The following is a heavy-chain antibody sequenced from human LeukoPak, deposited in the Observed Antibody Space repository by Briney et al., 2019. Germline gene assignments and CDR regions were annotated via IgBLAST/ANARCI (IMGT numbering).Heavy chain of an antibody. J-gene: IGHJ2*01. V-gene: IGHV4-59*01. CDR2: IYYSGST. CDR3: ARDRPATENSYFDL. D-gene: IGHD1-26*01. Sequence: SETLSLTCTVSGGSISNYSWTWIRQPPGKGLEWIGHIYYSGSTNYNPSLNKSSLKSRVTMSVDTSKNQFSLRLSSVTAADTAVYYCARDRPATENSYFDLWGRGTLVTVSS. CDR1: GGSISNYS.